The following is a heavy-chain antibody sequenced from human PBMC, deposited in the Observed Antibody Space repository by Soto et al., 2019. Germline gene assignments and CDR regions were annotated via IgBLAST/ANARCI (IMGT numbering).Heavy chain of an antibody. CDR1: GFTFSSYG. CDR3: ARDQGGEGQARGMDV. V-gene: IGHV3-33*01. CDR2: IWYDGSNK. J-gene: IGHJ6*02. D-gene: IGHD3-10*01. Sequence: QVQLVESGGGVVQPGRSLRLSCAASGFTFSSYGMHWVRQAPGKGLEWVAVIWYDGSNKYYADSVKGRFTISRDNSKNTLYLQMNSLRAEDTAVYYCARDQGGEGQARGMDVWGQGTTVTVSS.